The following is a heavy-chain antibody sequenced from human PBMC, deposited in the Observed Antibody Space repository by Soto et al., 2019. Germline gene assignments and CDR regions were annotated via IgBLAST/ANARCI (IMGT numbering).Heavy chain of an antibody. CDR2: IYYSGST. D-gene: IGHD3-3*01. V-gene: IGHV4-39*01. CDR3: ARQGYDFWSGYWAHFDY. J-gene: IGHJ4*02. CDR1: GGSISSSSYY. Sequence: SETLSLTCTVSGGSISSSSYYWGWIRQPPGKGLEWIGSIYYSGSTYYNPPLKSRVTISVDTSKNQFSLKLSSVTAADTAVYYCARQGYDFWSGYWAHFDYWGQGTLVTVSS.